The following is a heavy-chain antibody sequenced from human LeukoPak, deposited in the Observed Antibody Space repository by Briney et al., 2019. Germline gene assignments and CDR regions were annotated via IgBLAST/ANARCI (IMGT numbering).Heavy chain of an antibody. CDR1: GYTFTGYY. CDR3: ARGVGPGVFHAFDI. D-gene: IGHD3-10*01. V-gene: IGHV1-2*02. J-gene: IGHJ3*02. Sequence: GASVKVSCKASGYTFTGYYMHWVRQAPGQGLEWMGWINPNSGGTNYAQKFQGRVTMTRDTSISTAYMELSRLRSDDTAVYYCARGVGPGVFHAFDIWGQGTMVNVSS. CDR2: INPNSGGT.